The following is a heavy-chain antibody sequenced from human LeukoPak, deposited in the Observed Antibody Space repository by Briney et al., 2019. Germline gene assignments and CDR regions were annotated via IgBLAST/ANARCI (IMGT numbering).Heavy chain of an antibody. CDR1: GFTFSSYG. CDR2: IWYDGSNK. Sequence: GGSLRLSCAASGFTFSSYGMHWVRQAPGKGLEWVAVIWYDGSNKYYADSVMGRFTISRDNSKNTLYLQMNSLRGEDTAVYYCAKDFRIGYSAHFDYWGQGALVTVSS. J-gene: IGHJ4*02. CDR3: AKDFRIGYSAHFDY. D-gene: IGHD2-21*01. V-gene: IGHV3-33*06.